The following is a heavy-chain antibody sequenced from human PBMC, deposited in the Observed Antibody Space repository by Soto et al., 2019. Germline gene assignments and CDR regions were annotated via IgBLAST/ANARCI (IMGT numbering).Heavy chain of an antibody. V-gene: IGHV1-69*01. Sequence: QVQLVQSGAEVKKPGSSVKISCKASGGTFNRNTVSWVRQAPGQGLEWMGGIIPMFGTANYAQQFQGRVKITADESTSTAYMELSRLRSEDTAVYYCARQFDFDRSGSFYAYWGQGTLVTVSS. CDR2: IIPMFGTA. J-gene: IGHJ4*02. D-gene: IGHD3-22*01. CDR3: ARQFDFDRSGSFYAY. CDR1: GGTFNRNT.